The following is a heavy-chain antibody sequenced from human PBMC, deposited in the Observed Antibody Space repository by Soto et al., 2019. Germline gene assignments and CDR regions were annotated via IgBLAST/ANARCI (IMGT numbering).Heavy chain of an antibody. CDR2: IIPIFGTA. CDR1: GGTFSSYA. CDR3: AREGGSGNYRYYAMDV. V-gene: IGHV1-69*12. J-gene: IGHJ6*02. Sequence: QVQLVQSGAEVKKPGSSVKVSCKASGGTFSSYAISWVRQAPGQVLEWMGGIIPIFGTANYAQKFQGRVTITADESTSTAYMELSSLRSEDTAVDYCAREGGSGNYRYYAMDVWGQGTTVTVSS. D-gene: IGHD3-10*01.